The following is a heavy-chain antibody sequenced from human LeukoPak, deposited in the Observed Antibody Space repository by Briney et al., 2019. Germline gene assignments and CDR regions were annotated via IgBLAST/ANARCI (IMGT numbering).Heavy chain of an antibody. Sequence: GRSLRLSCAASGFTFSSYGMHWVRQAPGKGLEWVAVISYDGSNKYYADSVKGRFTISRDNSKNTLYLQMNSLRAEDTAVYYCANGGYFDYWGQGTLVTVSS. V-gene: IGHV3-30*18. CDR1: GFTFSSYG. J-gene: IGHJ4*02. CDR3: ANGGYFDY. D-gene: IGHD2-15*01. CDR2: ISYDGSNK.